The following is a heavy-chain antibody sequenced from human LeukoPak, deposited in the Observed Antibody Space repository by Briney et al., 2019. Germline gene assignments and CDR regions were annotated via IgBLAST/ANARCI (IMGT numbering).Heavy chain of an antibody. CDR1: TFTFSSYA. V-gene: IGHV3-30*04. CDR2: ISSDGSNK. D-gene: IGHD4-17*01. Sequence: GRSLRLSCAASTFTFSSYAVHWVRQAPGKGLEWVTVISSDGSNKYYADSVKGRFTISRDNSKNTLDLQMNSLRAEDTAVYYCARAFSTTAFDYWGQGTLVTVSS. J-gene: IGHJ4*02. CDR3: ARAFSTTAFDY.